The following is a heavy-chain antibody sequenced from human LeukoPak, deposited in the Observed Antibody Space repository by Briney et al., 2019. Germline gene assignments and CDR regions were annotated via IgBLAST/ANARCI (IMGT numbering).Heavy chain of an antibody. CDR3: ARCYDSSGYYSNYHMDV. Sequence: GGSLRLSCAASGFTFSDYYMSWIRQAPGKGLEWVSYISTSGSTIYHADSVKGRFTISRDNAKNSLYLQMNSLRAEDTAVYYCARCYDSSGYYSNYHMDVWGKGTTVTVS. J-gene: IGHJ6*03. D-gene: IGHD3-22*01. CDR2: ISTSGSTI. V-gene: IGHV3-11*04. CDR1: GFTFSDYY.